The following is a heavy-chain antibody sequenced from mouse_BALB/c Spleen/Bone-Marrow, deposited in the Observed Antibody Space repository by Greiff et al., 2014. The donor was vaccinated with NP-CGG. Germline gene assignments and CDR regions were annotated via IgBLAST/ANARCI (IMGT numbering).Heavy chain of an antibody. CDR3: ARSYDGYYVDY. V-gene: IGHV1-52*01. CDR2: IDPYDGET. D-gene: IGHD2-3*01. Sequence: VQLQQSGAELVRPGASVKLSCKASGYTFTSYWMNWIKQRPEQGLEWIGRIDPYDGETHYNLKFKDKAILTVDKSSSTAYMQLSSLTSEDSAVYYCARSYDGYYVDYWGQGTTLTVSS. J-gene: IGHJ2*01. CDR1: GYTFTSYW.